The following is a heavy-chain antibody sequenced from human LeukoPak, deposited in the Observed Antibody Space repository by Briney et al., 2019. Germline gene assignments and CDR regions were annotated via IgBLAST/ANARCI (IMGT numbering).Heavy chain of an antibody. Sequence: PGGSLRLSCAASGFTFDDYAMHWVRQAPGKGLEWVSGISWNSGSIGYADSVKGRFTISRDNAKNSLYLQMNSLRAEDTALYYCAKATGLAVAGTRAFDIWGQGTMATVSS. CDR1: GFTFDDYA. CDR3: AKATGLAVAGTRAFDI. CDR2: ISWNSGSI. J-gene: IGHJ3*02. D-gene: IGHD6-19*01. V-gene: IGHV3-9*01.